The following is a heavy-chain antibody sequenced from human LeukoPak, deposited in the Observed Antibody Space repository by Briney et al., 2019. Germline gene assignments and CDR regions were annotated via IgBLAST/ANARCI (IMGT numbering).Heavy chain of an antibody. D-gene: IGHD6-13*01. V-gene: IGHV1-69*04. CDR1: GGTFSSYA. CDR2: IIPILGIA. J-gene: IGHJ6*02. Sequence: SVKVSCKASGGTFSSYAISWVRQAPGQGLEWMGRIIPILGIANYAQKFQGRVTITADKSTSTAYMELSSLRSEDTAVYYCARATDPSSWYSAYGMGVWGQGTTVTVSS. CDR3: ARATDPSSWYSAYGMGV.